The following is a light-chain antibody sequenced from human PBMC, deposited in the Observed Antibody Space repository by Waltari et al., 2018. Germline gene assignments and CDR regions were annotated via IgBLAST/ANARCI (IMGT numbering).Light chain of an antibody. J-gene: IGKJ1*01. CDR2: LGS. CDR3: MQALQSPRT. V-gene: IGKV2-28*01. Sequence: DIVMTQFLRSLPVTPGEPASLACSSCPSLLHSNGYNYLDWYLQKPGQSPQLLLYLGSSRASGVPDRFSGSGSGTDFTLKISRVEAEDVGVYYCMQALQSPRTFGQGTKVEIK. CDR1: PSLLHSNGYNY.